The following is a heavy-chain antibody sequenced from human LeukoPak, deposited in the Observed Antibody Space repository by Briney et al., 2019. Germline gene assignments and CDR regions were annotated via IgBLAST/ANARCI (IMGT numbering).Heavy chain of an antibody. V-gene: IGHV1-69*04. CDR2: IIPILGIA. J-gene: IGHJ3*02. D-gene: IGHD2-21*02. CDR1: GGTFSSYA. CDR3: ARDNGGNSGYFGALDI. Sequence: AAVKVSCKSSGGTFSSYAIRWVRPAPGQGLEWMGRIIPILGIANYAQKFQGRVTITADKSTSTAYMELSSLRSEDTAVYYCARDNGGNSGYFGALDIWGQGTMVTVSS.